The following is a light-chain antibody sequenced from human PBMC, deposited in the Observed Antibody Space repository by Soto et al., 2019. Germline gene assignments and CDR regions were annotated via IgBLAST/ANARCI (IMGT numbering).Light chain of an antibody. CDR2: GAS. Sequence: EIVMPQSPATLSVSPGERATLSCRSSQSVSNKLVWYQQKPGQAPRLLIYGASSRATGIPDRFSGSGSGTDFTLTISRLEPEDFAVYYCQQYGSSPPITFGQGTRLEIK. CDR3: QQYGSSPPIT. V-gene: IGKV3-20*01. CDR1: QSVSNK. J-gene: IGKJ5*01.